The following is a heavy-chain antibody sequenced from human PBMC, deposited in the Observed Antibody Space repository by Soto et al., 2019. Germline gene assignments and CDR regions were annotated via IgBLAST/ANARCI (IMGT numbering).Heavy chain of an antibody. CDR2: ISSTSSHI. CDR3: ARDPAADGYYGMDV. CDR1: EFSFSTYN. D-gene: IGHD6-13*01. J-gene: IGHJ6*02. V-gene: IGHV3-21*01. Sequence: EVQLVESGGGLVKPGGSLRLSCVASEFSFSTYNMNWVRQAPGKGLEWVSFISSTSSHIHYADSVKGRFTISRDNAKNSLSMQRNSLRSEDTAVYYCARDPAADGYYGMDVWGQGTTVTVSS.